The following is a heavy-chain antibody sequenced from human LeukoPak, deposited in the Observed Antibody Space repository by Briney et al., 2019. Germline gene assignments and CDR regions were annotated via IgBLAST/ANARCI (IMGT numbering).Heavy chain of an antibody. J-gene: IGHJ6*03. Sequence: ASVKVSCKASGYTFTSYAMNWVRQAPGQGLEWMGWINTNTGNPTYAQGFTGRFVFSLDTSVSTAYLQISSLKAEDTAVYYCARAKRGYCSSTSCYEDYYYYMDVWGKGTTVTVSS. CDR3: ARAKRGYCSSTSCYEDYYYYMDV. D-gene: IGHD2-2*01. V-gene: IGHV7-4-1*02. CDR1: GYTFTSYA. CDR2: INTNTGNP.